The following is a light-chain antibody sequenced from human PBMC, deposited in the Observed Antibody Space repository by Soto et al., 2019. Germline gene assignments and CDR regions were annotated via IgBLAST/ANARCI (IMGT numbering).Light chain of an antibody. CDR2: EVT. CDR1: SSDVGGYNY. V-gene: IGLV2-8*01. CDR3: SSYAGSNSFV. J-gene: IGLJ1*01. Sequence: QSALTQPPSASGSPGQSVAISCTGTSSDVGGYNYVSWYQQRPGKAPKLMIFEVTKRPSGVPDRFSGSKSGNTASLTVSGVQADDEADYYCSSYAGSNSFVFGTGTKVTVL.